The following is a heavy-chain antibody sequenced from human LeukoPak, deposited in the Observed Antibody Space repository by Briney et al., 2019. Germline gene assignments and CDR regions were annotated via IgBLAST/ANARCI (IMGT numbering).Heavy chain of an antibody. Sequence: SETLSLTCTVSGYSISSGYYWGWIRQPPGKGLEWIGTIYHSGSTYYNPSLNSRVTISVDTSKNQFSLKLSSVTAADTAVYYCARRSSRYCSSTSCQRGRKGAAAGHGGWFDPWGQGTLVTVSS. CDR3: ARRSSRYCSSTSCQRGRKGAAAGHGGWFDP. J-gene: IGHJ5*02. V-gene: IGHV4-38-2*02. CDR2: IYHSGST. CDR1: GYSISSGYY. D-gene: IGHD2-2*01.